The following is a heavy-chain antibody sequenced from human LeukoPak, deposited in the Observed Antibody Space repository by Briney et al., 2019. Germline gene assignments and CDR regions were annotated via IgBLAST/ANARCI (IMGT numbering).Heavy chain of an antibody. D-gene: IGHD4-17*01. CDR3: ARVGTVTPPDY. CDR1: GGSFSGYY. Sequence: SETLSLTCAVYGGSFSGYYWSWIRQPPGKGLEWIGEIDHSGSTNYNPSLKSRVTISVDTSKNQFSLKLSSVTAADTAVYYCARVGTVTPPDYWGQGTLVTVSS. CDR2: IDHSGST. J-gene: IGHJ4*02. V-gene: IGHV4-34*01.